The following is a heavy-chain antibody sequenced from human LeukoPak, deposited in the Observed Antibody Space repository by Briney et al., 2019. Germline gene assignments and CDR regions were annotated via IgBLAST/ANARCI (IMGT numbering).Heavy chain of an antibody. D-gene: IGHD4-23*01. CDR2: IYHSGST. Sequence: SGTLSLTCAVSGGSISSSNWWSWVRQPPGKGLEWIGEIYHSGSTNYNPSLKSRVTISVDKSKNQFSLKLSSVTAADTAVYYCARLSWPRADYGGNPPDYWGQGTLVTVSS. J-gene: IGHJ4*02. V-gene: IGHV4-4*02. CDR3: ARLSWPRADYGGNPPDY. CDR1: GGSISSSNW.